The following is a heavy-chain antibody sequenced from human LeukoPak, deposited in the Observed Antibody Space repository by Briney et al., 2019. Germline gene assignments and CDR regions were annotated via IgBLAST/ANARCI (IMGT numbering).Heavy chain of an antibody. V-gene: IGHV1-18*01. D-gene: IGHD1-14*01. J-gene: IGHJ4*02. CDR3: ARDRHDSHSKPLSDY. CDR2: ISAYNGNT. CDR1: GYTFISYG. Sequence: ASVTVSCKASGYTFISYGISWVRQAPGQGLEWMGWISAYNGNTNYAQKLQGRVTMTTDTSTSTAYMELRSLRSDDTAVYYCARDRHDSHSKPLSDYWGQGTLVTVSS.